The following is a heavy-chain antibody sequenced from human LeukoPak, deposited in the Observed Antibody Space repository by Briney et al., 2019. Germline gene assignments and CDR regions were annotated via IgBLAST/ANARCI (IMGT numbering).Heavy chain of an antibody. V-gene: IGHV3-7*01. CDR1: GFTFTSHW. J-gene: IGHJ4*02. D-gene: IGHD2-8*01. Sequence: GGSLRLSCAAAGFTFTSHWMSWVRQAPGKGLEWVARMNLDGSEKYYVDSVKGRFTISRDNAKISLYLEMNSLRAEDTAVYYCARDATYCTNGVCYTRFDYWGQGTLVTVSS. CDR2: MNLDGSEK. CDR3: ARDATYCTNGVCYTRFDY.